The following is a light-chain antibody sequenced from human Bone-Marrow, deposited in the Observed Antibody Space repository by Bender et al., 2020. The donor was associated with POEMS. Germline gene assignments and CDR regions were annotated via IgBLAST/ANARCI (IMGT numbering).Light chain of an antibody. CDR2: EVR. V-gene: IGLV2-8*01. CDR3: SVCAGSPVL. CDR1: SSDVGGYKY. J-gene: IGLJ2*01. Sequence: QSALTQPPSASGSPGQSVTMTCTGTSSDVGGYKYVAWYQQQPGKAPNLIIYEVRKRPAGVPDRFSGSESDSAASLTVSGLQAEDEADYYGSVCAGSPVLFGGGTKVTVL.